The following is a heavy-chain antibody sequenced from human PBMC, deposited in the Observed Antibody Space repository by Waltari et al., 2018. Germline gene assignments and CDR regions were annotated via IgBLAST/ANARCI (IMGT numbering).Heavy chain of an antibody. Sequence: QVQLVESGGGVVQPGKSLRLSCVASGFTFSRHALHWVRQAPGKGLEWVAIISSDGSNQYYGDSVEGRVTMSRDDSKHTMYLHMNSLRPEDTAVYYCVREHSNFESGRLDYWGQGTLVIVSS. J-gene: IGHJ4*02. CDR2: ISSDGSNQ. D-gene: IGHD3-3*01. CDR3: VREHSNFESGRLDY. CDR1: GFTFSRHA. V-gene: IGHV3-30*03.